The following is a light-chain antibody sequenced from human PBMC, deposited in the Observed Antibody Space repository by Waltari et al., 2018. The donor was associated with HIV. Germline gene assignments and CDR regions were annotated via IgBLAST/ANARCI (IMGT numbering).Light chain of an antibody. V-gene: IGLV10-54*04. CDR3: SAWDSSLNAVL. Sequence: QAGLTQPPSVSKDLRQTATLTCTGNSSNVGNQGAAWLQQHQGHPPKLLSYSNNNRPSGISEKFSAARSGNTASLTITGLQPEDEADYYCSAWDSSLNAVLFGGGTKLTVL. CDR2: SNN. CDR1: SSNVGNQG. J-gene: IGLJ2*01.